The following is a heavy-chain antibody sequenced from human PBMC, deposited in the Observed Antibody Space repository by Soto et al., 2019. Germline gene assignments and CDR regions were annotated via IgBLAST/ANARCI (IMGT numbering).Heavy chain of an antibody. CDR3: ARIFGSSDRGDY. Sequence: GGSLRLPCAASGFSFSGHWMSWVRQAPGKGLEYVANIKQDGSQIYYGDSVKGRFTISRDNANNSLYLQMNSLRAEDTAVYYCARIFGSSDRGDYWGRGTLVTVSS. CDR2: IKQDGSQI. J-gene: IGHJ4*02. V-gene: IGHV3-7*03. D-gene: IGHD6-6*01. CDR1: GFSFSGHW.